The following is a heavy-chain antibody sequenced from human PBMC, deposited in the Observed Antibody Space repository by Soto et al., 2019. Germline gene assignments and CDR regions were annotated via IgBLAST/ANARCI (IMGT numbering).Heavy chain of an antibody. J-gene: IGHJ6*03. CDR1: GYTFTSYG. V-gene: IGHV1-18*01. CDR3: ARDTYYDFWSGYCHYYYYYYMDV. Sequence: ASVKVSCKASGYTFTSYGISWVRQAPGQGLEWMGWISAYNGNTNYAQKLQGRVTMTTDTSTSTAYMELRSLRSDDTAVYYCARDTYYDFWSGYCHYYYYYYMDVWGKGTTVTVSS. CDR2: ISAYNGNT. D-gene: IGHD3-3*01.